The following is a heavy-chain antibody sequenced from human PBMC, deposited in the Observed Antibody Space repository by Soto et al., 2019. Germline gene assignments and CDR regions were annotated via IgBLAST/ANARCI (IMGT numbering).Heavy chain of an antibody. V-gene: IGHV2-5*02. Sequence: QITSKESGPTLVRPTQTLTLTCAFSGFSLSTSGVGVGWIRQPPGKALEWLAVIYWDDSKHYSPSLRSRLTLTNDTSKNQVVLTMTNMDPMDTGTYYCAHKGPEDWPLDYWGQGTLVTVSS. CDR2: IYWDDSK. CDR1: GFSLSTSGVG. J-gene: IGHJ4*02. D-gene: IGHD3-9*01. CDR3: AHKGPEDWPLDY.